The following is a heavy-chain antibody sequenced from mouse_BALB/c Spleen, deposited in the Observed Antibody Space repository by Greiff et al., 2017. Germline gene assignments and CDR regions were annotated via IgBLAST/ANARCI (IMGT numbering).Heavy chain of an antibody. Sequence: EVKLQESGAELVKPGASVKLSCTASGFNIKDTYMHWVKQRPEQGLEWIGRIDPANGNTKYDPKFQGKATITADTSSNTAYLQLSSLTSEDTAVYYCARSGDGYYRGFAYWGQGTLVTVSA. V-gene: IGHV14-3*02. CDR1: GFNIKDTY. J-gene: IGHJ3*01. CDR3: ARSGDGYYRGFAY. CDR2: IDPANGNT. D-gene: IGHD2-3*01.